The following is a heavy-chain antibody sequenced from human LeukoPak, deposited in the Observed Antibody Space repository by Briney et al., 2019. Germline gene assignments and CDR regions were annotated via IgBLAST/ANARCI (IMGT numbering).Heavy chain of an antibody. CDR1: GFPFSSYA. J-gene: IGHJ6*02. CDR3: VRGYSFGPYGMDV. D-gene: IGHD2-15*01. V-gene: IGHV3-64D*09. Sequence: GGSLRLSCSASGFPFSSYAMHWVRQAPGKGLEYVSAISDSGGSTYYADSVKGRFTISRDNSKNTLYLQMSSLGAEDTAVYFCVRGYSFGPYGMDVWGQGATVTVSS. CDR2: ISDSGGST.